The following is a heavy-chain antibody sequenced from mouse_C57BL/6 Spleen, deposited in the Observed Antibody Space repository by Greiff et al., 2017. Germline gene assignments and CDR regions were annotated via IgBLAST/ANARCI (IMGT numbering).Heavy chain of an antibody. V-gene: IGHV1-52*01. CDR2: IDPSDSET. CDR1: GYTFTSYW. Sequence: QVQLQQPGAELVRPGSSVKLSCKASGYTFTSYWMHWVKQRPIQGLEWIGNIDPSDSETHYNQKFKDKATLTVAKSSSTAYMQLSSLTCEDSTFYYCASNLYGFNWYFDVWGTGTTVTVSS. J-gene: IGHJ1*03. D-gene: IGHD2-10*02. CDR3: ASNLYGFNWYFDV.